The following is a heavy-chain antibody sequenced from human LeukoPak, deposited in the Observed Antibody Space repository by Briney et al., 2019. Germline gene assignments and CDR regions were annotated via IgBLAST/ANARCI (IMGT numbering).Heavy chain of an antibody. V-gene: IGHV1-24*01. CDR3: ATDKRIYGDYFLDY. Sequence: ASVKVSCKVSGYTLTELSMHWVRQAPGKGLEWMGGFDPEDGETIYAQKFQGRVTMTEDTSTDTAYMELSSLRSEDTAVYYCATDKRIYGDYFLDYWGQGTLVTVSS. J-gene: IGHJ4*02. D-gene: IGHD4-17*01. CDR2: FDPEDGET. CDR1: GYTLTELS.